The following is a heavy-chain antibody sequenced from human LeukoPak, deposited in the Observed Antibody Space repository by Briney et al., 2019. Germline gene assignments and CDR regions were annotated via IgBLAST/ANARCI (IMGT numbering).Heavy chain of an antibody. D-gene: IGHD6-13*01. J-gene: IGHJ4*02. CDR1: GGSINSHY. V-gene: IGHV4-59*11. CDR2: VFNGGNT. Sequence: SETLSLTYSVSGGSINSHYWSWIRQPPGKGLEWIGYVFNGGNTNYNPSLKSRVTMSVDTSRDQFSLRLSSVTAADTAIYYCATRPAGSTWYGVFDYWSQGTLVTVSS. CDR3: ATRPAGSTWYGVFDY.